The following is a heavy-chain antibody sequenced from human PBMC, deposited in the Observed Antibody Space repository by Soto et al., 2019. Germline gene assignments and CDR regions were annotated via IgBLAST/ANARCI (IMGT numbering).Heavy chain of an antibody. CDR3: ARAGYSGYLVDY. D-gene: IGHD5-12*01. CDR1: VGTLNSYA. V-gene: IGHV1-69*13. J-gene: IGHJ4*02. Sequence: GPSVTVSCKDSVGTLNSYAISWVRQAPGQGLEWMGGIIPIFGTANYAQKFQGRVTITADESTSTAYMELSSLRSEDTAVYYCARAGYSGYLVDYWGQGTLVTVSS. CDR2: IIPIFGTA.